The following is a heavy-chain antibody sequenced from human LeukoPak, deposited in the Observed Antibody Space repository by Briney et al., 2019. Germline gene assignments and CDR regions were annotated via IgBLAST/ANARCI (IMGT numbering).Heavy chain of an antibody. CDR3: ARSSRGSGSYGDY. CDR2: INPNSGGT. V-gene: IGHV1-2*02. Sequence: ASVKVSCKASGYTFTGYYMHWVRQAPGQGLEWMGWINPNSGGTNYAQKFQGRVTMTRDTSISTAYMELSRLRSDDTAVYYCARSSRGSGSYGDYWGQGTLVTVSS. D-gene: IGHD3-10*01. CDR1: GYTFTGYY. J-gene: IGHJ4*02.